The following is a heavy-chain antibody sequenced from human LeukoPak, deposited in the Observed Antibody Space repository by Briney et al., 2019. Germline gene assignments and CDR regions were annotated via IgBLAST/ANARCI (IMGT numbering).Heavy chain of an antibody. J-gene: IGHJ5*02. CDR2: INPNSGGT. V-gene: IGHV1-2*02. CDR3: ARDAGYCSSTSCYEAGWFDP. Sequence: RASVKVSCKASGYSFSDFYMHWVRQAPGQGLEWMGWINPNSGGTNYAQKFQGRVTMTRDTSISTAYMELSRLRSDDTAVYYCARDAGYCSSTSCYEAGWFDPWGQGTLVTVSS. CDR1: GYSFSDFY. D-gene: IGHD2-2*01.